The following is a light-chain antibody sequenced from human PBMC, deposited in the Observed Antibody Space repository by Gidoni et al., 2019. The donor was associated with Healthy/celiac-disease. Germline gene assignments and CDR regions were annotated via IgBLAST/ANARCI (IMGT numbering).Light chain of an antibody. Sequence: DIQMTQSPSSLSASVGDRVTITCRASQSISSYLNWYQQKPGKAPKLLIYAASSLQSGVPSRFSGSGSGTDFTLTISSLQPEDCATYYCQQSYSTPRTFXPXTKVDIK. J-gene: IGKJ3*01. CDR1: QSISSY. CDR2: AAS. V-gene: IGKV1-39*01. CDR3: QQSYSTPRT.